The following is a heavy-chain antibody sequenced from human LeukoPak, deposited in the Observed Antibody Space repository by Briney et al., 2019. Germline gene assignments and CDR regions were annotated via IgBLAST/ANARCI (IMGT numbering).Heavy chain of an antibody. D-gene: IGHD3-10*01. CDR1: GFTFSSYE. J-gene: IGHJ5*02. CDR2: ISSSGSTI. Sequence: PGGSLRLSCAASGFTFSSYEMNWVRQAPGKGLEWVSYISSSGSTIYYADSVKGRFTISRDSAKNSLYLQMNSLRAEDTAVYYCARGANYYGSGSHNWFDPWGQGTLVTVSS. CDR3: ARGANYYGSGSHNWFDP. V-gene: IGHV3-48*03.